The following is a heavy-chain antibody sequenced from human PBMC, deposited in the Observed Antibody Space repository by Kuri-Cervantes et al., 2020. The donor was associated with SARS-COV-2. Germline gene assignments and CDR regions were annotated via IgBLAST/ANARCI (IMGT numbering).Heavy chain of an antibody. Sequence: ASVKVSCKASGYIFTGYYMQWVRQAPGQGLEWVGWINPYSGDTNYAQKFQGRVTMTRDTSISTAYMELSRLRSDDTAVYYCARDPTPYYDFWSGSYYFDYWGQGTLVTVSS. V-gene: IGHV1-2*02. D-gene: IGHD3-3*01. CDR1: GYIFTGYY. CDR2: INPYSGDT. CDR3: ARDPTPYYDFWSGSYYFDY. J-gene: IGHJ4*02.